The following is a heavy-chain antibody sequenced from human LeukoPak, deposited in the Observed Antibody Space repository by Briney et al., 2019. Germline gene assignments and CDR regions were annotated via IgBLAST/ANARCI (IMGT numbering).Heavy chain of an antibody. V-gene: IGHV4-4*02. J-gene: IGHJ5*02. CDR2: IYHSGST. Sequence: SETLSLTCAVSGGSISSSNWWSWVRQPPGKGLEWIGEIYHSGSTNYNPSLKSRVTILVDKSKNQFSLKLSSVTAADTAVYYCASKYYDSSGYYYNWFDPWGQGTLVTVSS. D-gene: IGHD3-22*01. CDR3: ASKYYDSSGYYYNWFDP. CDR1: GGSISSSNW.